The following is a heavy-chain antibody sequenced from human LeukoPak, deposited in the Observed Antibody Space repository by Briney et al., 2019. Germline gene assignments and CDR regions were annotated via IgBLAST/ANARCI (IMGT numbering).Heavy chain of an antibody. CDR1: GGSISSYY. CDR2: IYYSGST. V-gene: IGHV4-59*01. CDR3: HRDIQNYYDSSGQEGRFDP. J-gene: IGHJ5*02. Sequence: SETLSLTCTVSGGSISSYYWSWIRQPPGKGLEWIGYIYYSGSTNYNPSLKSRVTISVDTSKNQFSLKLGLVTAAATDVYYCHRDIQNYYDSSGQEGRFDPGGQGPLVPVSS. D-gene: IGHD3-22*01.